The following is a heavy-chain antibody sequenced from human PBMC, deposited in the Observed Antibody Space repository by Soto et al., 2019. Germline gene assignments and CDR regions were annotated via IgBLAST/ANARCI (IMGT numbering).Heavy chain of an antibody. CDR2: IIPILGIA. V-gene: IGHV1-69*02. J-gene: IGHJ4*02. CDR3: ARGLCSGGSCPLDY. CDR1: GGTFSSYT. Sequence: SVKVSCKASGGTFSSYTISWVRQAPGQGLEWMGRIIPILGIANYAQKFQGRVTITADKSTSTAYMELSSLRSEDTAVYYCARGLCSGGSCPLDYWGQGTLATVSS. D-gene: IGHD2-15*01.